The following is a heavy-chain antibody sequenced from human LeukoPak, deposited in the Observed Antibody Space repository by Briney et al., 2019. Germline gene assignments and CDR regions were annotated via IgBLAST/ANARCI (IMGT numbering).Heavy chain of an antibody. CDR3: ARDVTYYGGDWFDP. D-gene: IGHD4-23*01. Sequence: GGALRLSCAASGFTFSSTGMNWARQAPGKGLEWVSYISSATSTIYYADSMKGRFTISRDNAKNSLYLQMNSLRAEDTAVYYCARDVTYYGGDWFDPWGQGTLVTVSS. J-gene: IGHJ5*02. CDR2: ISSATSTI. V-gene: IGHV3-48*04. CDR1: GFTFSSTG.